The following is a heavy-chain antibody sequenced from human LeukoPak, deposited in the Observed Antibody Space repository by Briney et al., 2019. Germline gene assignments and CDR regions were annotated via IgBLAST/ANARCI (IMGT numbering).Heavy chain of an antibody. V-gene: IGHV5-51*01. CDR1: GYRFTSYW. CDR2: IYPGGSDT. J-gene: IGHJ6*04. Sequence: GESLKISCKGSGYRFTSYWIGWVRQMPGKGLEWMGIIYPGGSDTRYSPSFQGQVTISADKSISTAYLQWSSLKASDTAMYYCARRGTEKYYYYGMDVWGKGTTVTVSS. D-gene: IGHD3-16*01. CDR3: ARRGTEKYYYYGMDV.